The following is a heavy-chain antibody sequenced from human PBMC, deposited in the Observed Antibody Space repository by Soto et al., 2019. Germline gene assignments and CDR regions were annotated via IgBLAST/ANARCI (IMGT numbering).Heavy chain of an antibody. CDR3: ARAIDCSSTSCYFES. CDR1: GGTFSSYA. J-gene: IGHJ4*02. CDR2: IIPIFGTA. D-gene: IGHD2-2*01. Sequence: QVQLVQSGAEVKKPGSSVKVSCKASGGTFSSYAISWVRQAPGQGLEWMGGIIPIFGTANYAQKFQGRVTITGDEYTRTAYMELSSLKSEDTAVYYCARAIDCSSTSCYFESWGQGTLVTVSS. V-gene: IGHV1-69*01.